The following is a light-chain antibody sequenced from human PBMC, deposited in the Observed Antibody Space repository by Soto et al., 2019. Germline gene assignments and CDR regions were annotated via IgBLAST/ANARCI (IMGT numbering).Light chain of an antibody. Sequence: DIQLTQSPSFLSATVGAHVTSTCRASQGISSYLAWYQQKPGKAPKLLIYAASTLQSGVPSRFSGSGSGTEFTLTISSLQPEDFATYYCQQFHSFSRTFGQGTKVDI. J-gene: IGKJ1*01. CDR3: QQFHSFSRT. CDR1: QGISSY. CDR2: AAS. V-gene: IGKV1-9*01.